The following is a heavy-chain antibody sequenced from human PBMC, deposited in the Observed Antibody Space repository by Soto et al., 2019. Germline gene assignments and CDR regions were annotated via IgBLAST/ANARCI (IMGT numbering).Heavy chain of an antibody. CDR2: IYYSGST. J-gene: IGHJ4*02. CDR3: AREGGFPDYYHSSGHPG. D-gene: IGHD3-22*01. V-gene: IGHV4-61*01. CDR1: GGSVSSGSYY. Sequence: SETLSLTCTVSGGSVSSGSYYWSWIRQPPGKGLEWIGYIYYSGSTNYNPSLKSRVTISVDTSKNQFSLKLSSVTAADTAVYYCAREGGFPDYYHSSGHPGWGQGTLVTVYS.